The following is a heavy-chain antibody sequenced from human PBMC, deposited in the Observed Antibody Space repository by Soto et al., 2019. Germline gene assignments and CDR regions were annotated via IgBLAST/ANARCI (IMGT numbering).Heavy chain of an antibody. Sequence: QVQLQESGPGLVKPSQTLSLTCTVSGVSISSGDYYWSWIRQDPGKGLEWIGYIYYSGNTDYNPSLKSRVIISLDMSKNQFSLELSSLTAADTAVYYCAREGYNYNGLDVWGRGTTVTVSS. J-gene: IGHJ6*02. CDR2: IYYSGNT. CDR3: AREGYNYNGLDV. CDR1: GVSISSGDYY. V-gene: IGHV4-31*03. D-gene: IGHD3-10*01.